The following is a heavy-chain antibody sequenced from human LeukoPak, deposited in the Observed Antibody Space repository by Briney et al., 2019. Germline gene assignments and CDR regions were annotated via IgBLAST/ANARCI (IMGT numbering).Heavy chain of an antibody. Sequence: PGGSLRLSCAASGFTFSSYAMSWVRQAPGKGLEWVSAITGSGAFTDYADSVKGRFTISRDNSKNTLYLQMNSLRAEDTAVYYCAKRSAESSGYFNYWGQGILVTVSS. J-gene: IGHJ4*02. CDR3: AKRSAESSGYFNY. D-gene: IGHD6-19*01. V-gene: IGHV3-23*01. CDR2: ITGSGAFT. CDR1: GFTFSSYA.